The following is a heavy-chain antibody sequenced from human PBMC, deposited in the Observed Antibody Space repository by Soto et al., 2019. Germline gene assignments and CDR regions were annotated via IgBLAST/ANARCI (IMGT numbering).Heavy chain of an antibody. Sequence: GGSLRVSCAASGFTFSSYSMNWVRQAPWKGLEWVSSISSSSSYIYYADSVKGRFTISRDSAKNSLYLQMNSLRAEDTAVYYCAREEEQWLAYEGSMVDYWGQGTLVTVSS. CDR2: ISSSSSYI. CDR1: GFTFSSYS. V-gene: IGHV3-21*01. J-gene: IGHJ4*02. CDR3: AREEEQWLAYEGSMVDY. D-gene: IGHD6-19*01.